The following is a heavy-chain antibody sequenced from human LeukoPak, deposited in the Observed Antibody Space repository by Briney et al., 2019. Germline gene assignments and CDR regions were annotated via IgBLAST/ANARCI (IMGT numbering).Heavy chain of an antibody. Sequence: GESLTLSCAPSGFTFSSYSMSWVRQAPGRGMEWVSAISGSGGSTNYADSVKGRFTISRDNSKNTLYLQMNSLRAEDTAVYYCAKDSGSYYGCFDYWGQGTLVTVSS. CDR2: ISGSGGST. V-gene: IGHV3-23*01. D-gene: IGHD1-26*01. CDR1: GFTFSSYS. CDR3: AKDSGSYYGCFDY. J-gene: IGHJ4*02.